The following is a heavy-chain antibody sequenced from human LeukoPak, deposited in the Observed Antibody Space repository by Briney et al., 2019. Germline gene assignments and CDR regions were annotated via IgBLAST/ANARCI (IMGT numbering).Heavy chain of an antibody. CDR1: GGSISSGGYY. CDR3: ARSFSEAVSDY. CDR2: IYYSGST. J-gene: IGHJ4*02. V-gene: IGHV4-31*03. Sequence: PSQTLSLTCTVSGGSISSGGYYWSWIRQHPGKGLEWIGYIYYSGSTYYNPSLKSRVTISVDTSKNQFSLKLSSVTAADTAVYNCARSFSEAVSDYWGQGTLVTVSS.